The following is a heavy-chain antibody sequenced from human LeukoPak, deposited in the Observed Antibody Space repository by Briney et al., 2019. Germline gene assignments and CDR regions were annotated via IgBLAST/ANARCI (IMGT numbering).Heavy chain of an antibody. D-gene: IGHD1-26*01. CDR2: ISGSGVST. CDR1: GFTFSSYA. CDR3: AKDTYSGSPGPYYFDY. Sequence: GGSLRLSCAASGFTFSSYAMSWVRQAPGKGLEWVSAISGSGVSTYYADYVKGRFTISRDNSKNTLYLQMNSLRAEDTAVYYCAKDTYSGSPGPYYFDYWGQGTLVTVSS. J-gene: IGHJ4*02. V-gene: IGHV3-23*01.